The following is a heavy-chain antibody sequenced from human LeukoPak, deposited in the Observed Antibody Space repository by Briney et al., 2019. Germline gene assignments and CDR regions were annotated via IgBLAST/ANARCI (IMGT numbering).Heavy chain of an antibody. Sequence: SETLSLTCTVSGASMTTYYWSWIRQPAGKGLEWIGRICTSGSTNYNPSLKSRVTMSVDTSKNQFSLKLSSVTAADTAVYYCVRGEFGYDQGDFDYWGQGTLVTVSS. V-gene: IGHV4-4*07. CDR3: VRGEFGYDQGDFDY. D-gene: IGHD3-10*01. CDR1: GASMTTYY. CDR2: ICTSGST. J-gene: IGHJ4*02.